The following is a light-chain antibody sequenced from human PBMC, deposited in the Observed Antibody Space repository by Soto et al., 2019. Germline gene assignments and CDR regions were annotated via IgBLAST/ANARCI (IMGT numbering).Light chain of an antibody. CDR3: PQSYRNTIT. J-gene: IGKJ5*01. Sequence: DIQMTQSPSALSASVGDRVTITCRASQTISSWLAWYQQKPGKAPNLLIHAASSLQSGVPPRFSGSGSGTDFTLTISSLQPEDFATYYCPQSYRNTITSAQGTRLEIK. V-gene: IGKV1-39*01. CDR1: QTISSW. CDR2: AAS.